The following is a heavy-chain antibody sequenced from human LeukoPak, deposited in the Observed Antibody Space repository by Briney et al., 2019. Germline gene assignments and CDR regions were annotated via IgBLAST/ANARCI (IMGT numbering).Heavy chain of an antibody. J-gene: IGHJ4*02. D-gene: IGHD1-26*01. CDR2: ISYDGSNK. CDR1: GFTFSSYA. V-gene: IGHV3-30-3*01. Sequence: GGSLRLSCAASGFTFSSYAMHWVRQAPGKGLEWVAVISYDGSNKYYADSVKGRFTISRDNSKNTLYLQMNSLRAEDTAVYYCARHPYSGSYHFDYWGQGTLVTVSS. CDR3: ARHPYSGSYHFDY.